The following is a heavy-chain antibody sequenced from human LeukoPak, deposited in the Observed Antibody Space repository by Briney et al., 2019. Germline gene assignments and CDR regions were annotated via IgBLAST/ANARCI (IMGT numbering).Heavy chain of an antibody. D-gene: IGHD1-20*01. CDR3: ARGGKVTGLDY. V-gene: IGHV3-48*04. CDR2: ISSSSSTI. CDR1: GFTFSSYS. J-gene: IGHJ4*02. Sequence: GGSLRLSCAASGFTFSSYSMNWVRQAPGKGLEWVSYISSSSSTICYADSVEGRFTISRDNAKNSLYLRMNSLRAEDTAVYYCARGGKVTGLDYWGQGTLVTVSS.